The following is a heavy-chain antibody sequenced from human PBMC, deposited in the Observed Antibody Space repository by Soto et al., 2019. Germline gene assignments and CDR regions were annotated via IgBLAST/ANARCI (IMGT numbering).Heavy chain of an antibody. CDR2: IIPLFGTP. J-gene: IGHJ4*02. CDR3: ARGWETVGTTTPFAY. CDR1: GGTFSNYA. V-gene: IGHV1-69*06. D-gene: IGHD1-26*01. Sequence: ASVKVSCKASGGTFSNYAINGVRQAPGQGLEWMGGIIPLFGTPNYAQKFQGRVTFTAHKSTSTAYMELRSLRSDDTAVYYCARGWETVGTTTPFAYWGQGTLVTVSS.